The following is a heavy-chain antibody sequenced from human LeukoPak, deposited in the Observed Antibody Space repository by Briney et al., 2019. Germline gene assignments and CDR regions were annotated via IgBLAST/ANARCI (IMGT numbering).Heavy chain of an antibody. CDR2: ISGSDGST. V-gene: IGHV3-23*01. J-gene: IGHJ4*02. Sequence: GGSLTLSCAASGFTFSTYAMRWVRQAPGKGLEWVSSISGSDGSTYYADSVKGRFTISRDNPKNTLYLQMNSLRAEDTAVYYCAKGESHPKYYFDYWGQGTLVTVSS. D-gene: IGHD3-10*01. CDR1: GFTFSTYA. CDR3: AKGESHPKYYFDY.